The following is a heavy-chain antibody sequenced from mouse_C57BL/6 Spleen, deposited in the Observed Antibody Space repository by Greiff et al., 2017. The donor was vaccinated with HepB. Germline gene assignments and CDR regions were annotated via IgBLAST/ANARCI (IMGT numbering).Heavy chain of an antibody. CDR2: ISYDGSN. CDR1: GYSITSGYY. D-gene: IGHD1-1*01. J-gene: IGHJ2*01. CDR3: AREEDYYGSSTHFDY. Sequence: EVQLVESGPGLVKPSQSLSLTCSVTGYSITSGYYWNWIRQFPGNKLEWMGYISYDGSNNYNPSLKNRISITRDTSKNQFFLKLNSVTTEDTATYYCAREEDYYGSSTHFDYWGQGTTLTVSS. V-gene: IGHV3-6*01.